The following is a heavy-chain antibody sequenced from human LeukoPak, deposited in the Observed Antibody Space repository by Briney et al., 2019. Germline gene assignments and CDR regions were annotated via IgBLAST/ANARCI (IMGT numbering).Heavy chain of an antibody. CDR1: GFTFSTYG. D-gene: IGHD3-22*01. V-gene: IGHV3-30*18. CDR2: ISYHGTDK. CDR3: AKPRHDYYDSSGYYFDY. J-gene: IGHJ4*02. Sequence: GGSLRLSCAASGFTFSTYGMHWVRQAPGKGPEWVAVISYHGTDKYYADSLKGRFTISRDNSKNTLYLQIDSLRAEDTAVYYCAKPRHDYYDSSGYYFDYWGQGTLVTVSS.